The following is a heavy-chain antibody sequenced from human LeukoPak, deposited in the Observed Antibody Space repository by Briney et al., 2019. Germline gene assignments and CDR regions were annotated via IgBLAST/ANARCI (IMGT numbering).Heavy chain of an antibody. J-gene: IGHJ6*02. CDR1: GFTFSSYW. CDR2: INHNGNVN. Sequence: QPGGSLRLSCAAPGFTFSSYWMNWARQAPGKGLEWVASINHNGNVNYYVVSVKGRFTISRDNAKNSLYLQISNLRAEDTAVYFCARGGGLDVWGQGATVTVSS. CDR3: ARGGGLDV. D-gene: IGHD3-16*01. V-gene: IGHV3-7*03.